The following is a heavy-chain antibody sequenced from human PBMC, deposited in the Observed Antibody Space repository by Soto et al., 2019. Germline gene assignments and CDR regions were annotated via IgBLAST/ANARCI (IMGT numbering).Heavy chain of an antibody. CDR1: GYTFTSFH. J-gene: IGHJ5*02. CDR2: ISDYNSNT. V-gene: IGHV1-18*01. CDR3: VSDCPAIAS. D-gene: IGHD3-3*02. Sequence: QVQLVQSGAEVKKPGASVKVSCKTSGYTFTSFHISWVRQAPGQGLERMGWISDYNSNTNFAQNLQATVTMTTDTSTSTAYMVLRSLRSFDTTMYYCVSDCPAIASWSKGRLVSVSS.